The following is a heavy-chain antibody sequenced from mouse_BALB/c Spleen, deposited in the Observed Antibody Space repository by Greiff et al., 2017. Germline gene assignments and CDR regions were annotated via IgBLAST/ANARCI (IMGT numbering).Heavy chain of an antibody. CDR3: ARFYDGYYAWFAY. D-gene: IGHD2-3*01. V-gene: IGHV5-17*02. J-gene: IGHJ3*01. Sequence: EVQLVESGGGLVQPGGSRKLSCAASGFTFSSFGMHWVRQAPEKGLEWVAYISSGSSTIYYADTVKGRFTISRDNPKNTLFLQMTSLRSEDTAMYYCARFYDGYYAWFAYWGQGTLVTVSA. CDR1: GFTFSSFG. CDR2: ISSGSSTI.